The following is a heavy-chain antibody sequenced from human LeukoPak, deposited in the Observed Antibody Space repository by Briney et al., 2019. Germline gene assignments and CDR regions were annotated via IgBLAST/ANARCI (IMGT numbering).Heavy chain of an antibody. Sequence: GGSLRLSCVASGFSFSTYGLHWVRQAPGKGLEWVAVISYNGDNKHYAESVKGRFTISRDNSKNTLDLQMNSLSPEDTAVYHCARVRSSGYYPFWYFDLWGRGTLVTVSS. CDR3: ARVRSSGYYPFWYFDL. CDR1: GFSFSTYG. D-gene: IGHD3-22*01. J-gene: IGHJ2*01. CDR2: ISYNGDNK. V-gene: IGHV3-30*03.